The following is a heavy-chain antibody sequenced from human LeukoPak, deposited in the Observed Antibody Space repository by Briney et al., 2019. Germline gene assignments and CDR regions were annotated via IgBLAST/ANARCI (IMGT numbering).Heavy chain of an antibody. J-gene: IGHJ5*02. CDR1: GGSISNYY. D-gene: IGHD2-2*02. CDR3: ARRLCSSLTCNIGPSGNWLDP. V-gene: IGHV4-4*07. CDR2: IDTSWST. Sequence: PSETLSLTCTVSGGSISNYYWNWIRQPAGKGLEWIGRIDTSWSTNYNPALNSRVTISIDTSKNQFSLKLNSVTAADTAVYYCARRLCSSLTCNIGPSGNWLDPWGQGTLVTVSS.